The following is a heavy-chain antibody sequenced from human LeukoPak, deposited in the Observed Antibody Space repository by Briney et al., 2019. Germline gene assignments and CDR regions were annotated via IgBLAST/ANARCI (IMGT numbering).Heavy chain of an antibody. CDR1: GFTFDDYA. J-gene: IGHJ4*02. CDR3: ARVEDYDILTGFDY. CDR2: ISWNSGSR. Sequence: GGSLRLSCAASGFTFDDYAMHWVRQAPGKGLEWVSGISWNSGSRVYADSVKGRFTISRDNAKNSLYLQMNSLRAEDTAVYYCARVEDYDILTGFDYWGQGTLVTVSS. V-gene: IGHV3-9*01. D-gene: IGHD3-9*01.